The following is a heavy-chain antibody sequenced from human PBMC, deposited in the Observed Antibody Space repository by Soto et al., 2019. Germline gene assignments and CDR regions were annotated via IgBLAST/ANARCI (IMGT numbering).Heavy chain of an antibody. CDR3: ARVEMYSGSDSGS. Sequence: EVQLVESGGGLVQPGGSLRLSCAASGFTLSDHYMNWVRQAPGKGLEWVGRTRNKANSYTTEYAASVKGRFTISRDESKNSLYLQMNSLKTEDTAVYYCARVEMYSGSDSGSGGQGTLVTVSS. CDR1: GFTLSDHY. J-gene: IGHJ4*02. V-gene: IGHV3-72*01. D-gene: IGHD1-26*01. CDR2: TRNKANSYTT.